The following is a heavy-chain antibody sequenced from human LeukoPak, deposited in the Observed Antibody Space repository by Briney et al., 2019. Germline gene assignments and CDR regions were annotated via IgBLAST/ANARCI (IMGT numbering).Heavy chain of an antibody. CDR3: ARDSGYSYGLILSRYYYYYMDV. Sequence: PGGSLRLSCAASGFTFSSYWMSWVRQAPGKGLEWVANIKQDGSEKYYVDSVKGRFTISRDNAKNSLYLQMNSLRAEDTAVYYCARDSGYSYGLILSRYYYYYMDVWGKGTTVTVSS. CDR2: IKQDGSEK. CDR1: GFTFSSYW. V-gene: IGHV3-7*01. D-gene: IGHD5-18*01. J-gene: IGHJ6*03.